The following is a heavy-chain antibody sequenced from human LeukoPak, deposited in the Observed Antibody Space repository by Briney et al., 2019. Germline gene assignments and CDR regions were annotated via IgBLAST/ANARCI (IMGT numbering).Heavy chain of an antibody. Sequence: KSSETLSLTCTVSGVSVTSYYWSWIRQPPGKGLEWIGYISYSGSTNYNPSLKSRVTISVDTSKNKFSLKLSSVTAADTAVYYCARHPDYGGNFDSWGQGTLVTVSS. CDR2: ISYSGST. D-gene: IGHD4-23*01. J-gene: IGHJ4*02. CDR1: GVSVTSYY. CDR3: ARHPDYGGNFDS. V-gene: IGHV4-59*08.